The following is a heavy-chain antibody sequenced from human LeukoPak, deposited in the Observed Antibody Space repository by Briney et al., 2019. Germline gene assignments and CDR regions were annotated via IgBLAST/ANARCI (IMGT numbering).Heavy chain of an antibody. CDR1: GYTFTSYY. CDR2: INPSGGST. CDR3: ASGTGPDEHFDY. J-gene: IGHJ4*02. V-gene: IGHV1-46*01. D-gene: IGHD7-27*01. Sequence: ASVKDSCKASGYTFTSYYMHWVRQSPGQELDWMRIINPSGGSTSYAQKFQGRVTMTRDMSTSTVYMELSSLRSEDTAVYYCASGTGPDEHFDYWGQGTLVTVSS.